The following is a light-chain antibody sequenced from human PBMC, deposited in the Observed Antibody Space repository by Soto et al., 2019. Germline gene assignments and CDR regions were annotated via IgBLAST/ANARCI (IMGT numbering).Light chain of an antibody. CDR2: AAS. Sequence: DIQMTQSPSSLSASVGERITITCRASQSISSYLNWYQQKPGKAPKLLIYAASSLQSGVPSRFSGSGSGTDFTLTISSLQPEDFVTYYCQQSYSTPQTFGQGTKVEIK. CDR3: QQSYSTPQT. CDR1: QSISSY. J-gene: IGKJ1*01. V-gene: IGKV1-39*01.